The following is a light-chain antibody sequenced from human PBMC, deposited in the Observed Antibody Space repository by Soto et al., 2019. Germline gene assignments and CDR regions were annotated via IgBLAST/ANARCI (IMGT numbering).Light chain of an antibody. V-gene: IGKV3-15*01. J-gene: IGKJ1*01. CDR1: QSVSTN. CDR3: QQYNNWPPWT. Sequence: EIMMTQSPATLSVSPGERATLSCRASQSVSTNLAWYQQKPGQAPRLLIYGASTRATGIPARFSGSGSGTEFTLTISSLQSEDFAVYYCQQYNNWPPWTFGQGTKVKS. CDR2: GAS.